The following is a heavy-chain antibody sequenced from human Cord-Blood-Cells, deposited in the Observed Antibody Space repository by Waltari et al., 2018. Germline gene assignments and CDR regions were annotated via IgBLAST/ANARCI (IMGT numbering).Heavy chain of an antibody. CDR2: INPNSGGT. CDR1: GSTFTGYY. CDR3: ARPLELGTEGDY. V-gene: IGHV1-2*06. J-gene: IGHJ4*02. D-gene: IGHD7-27*01. Sequence: QVQLVQSGAEVKKPGASVKVSCKASGSTFTGYYMHWAQQAPGQGLEWMGRINPNSGGTNYAQKFQGRVAMTRDTSISTAYMELSRLRSDDTAVYYCARPLELGTEGDYWGQGTLVTVSS.